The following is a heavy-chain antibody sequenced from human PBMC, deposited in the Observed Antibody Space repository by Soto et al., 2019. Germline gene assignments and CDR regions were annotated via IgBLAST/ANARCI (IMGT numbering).Heavy chain of an antibody. CDR1: GFTFSSYG. CDR2: ISYDGSNK. J-gene: IGHJ4*02. Sequence: GGSLRLSGAASGFTFSSYGMHWVRQAPGKGLEWVAVISYDGSNKYYADSVKGRFTISRDNSKNTLYLQMNSLRAEDTAVYYCAKELYYYDSSFDYWGQGTLVTVS. V-gene: IGHV3-30*18. D-gene: IGHD3-22*01. CDR3: AKELYYYDSSFDY.